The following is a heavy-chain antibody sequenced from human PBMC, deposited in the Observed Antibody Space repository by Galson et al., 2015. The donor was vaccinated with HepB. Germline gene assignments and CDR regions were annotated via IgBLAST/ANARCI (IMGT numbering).Heavy chain of an antibody. J-gene: IGHJ6*02. D-gene: IGHD3-16*02. CDR2: ISGASGST. CDR3: AKHYPPISSGYYYAMDV. Sequence: SLRLSCAASGFTFNNYAMSWVRQAPGKGLEWVSGISGASGSTFYSDSVKGRLTISRDNSKNTLYLQMNRLRVEDTAVYYCAKHYPPISSGYYYAMDVWGQGTTVTVSS. V-gene: IGHV3-23*01. CDR1: GFTFNNYA.